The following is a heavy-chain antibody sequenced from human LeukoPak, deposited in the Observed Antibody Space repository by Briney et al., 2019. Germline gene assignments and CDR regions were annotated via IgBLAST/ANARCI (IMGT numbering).Heavy chain of an antibody. V-gene: IGHV3-30*02. CDR3: AKSEDYSSSWYGGDY. D-gene: IGHD6-13*01. Sequence: PGGSLRLSCAASGFTFSSYGMHWVRQAPGKGLEWVAFIRYDGSNKYYADSVKGRFTISRDNSENTLYLQMNSLRAEDTAVYYCAKSEDYSSSWYGGDYWGQGTLVTVSS. J-gene: IGHJ4*02. CDR1: GFTFSSYG. CDR2: IRYDGSNK.